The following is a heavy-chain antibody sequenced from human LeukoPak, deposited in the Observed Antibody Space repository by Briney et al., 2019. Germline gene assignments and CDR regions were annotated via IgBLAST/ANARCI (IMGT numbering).Heavy chain of an antibody. V-gene: IGHV4-59*01. J-gene: IGHJ4*02. CDR1: GGSISSYY. D-gene: IGHD6-25*01. CDR2: IFYSGTT. Sequence: SETLSLTCTVSGGSISSYYWNWIRQPPGKGLEWIGNIFYSGTTDYNPSLKSRVTISVDTSKNQFSLKLSSVTAADTAVYYCARDKAAVGYFDFWGQGSLVTVSS. CDR3: ARDKAAVGYFDF.